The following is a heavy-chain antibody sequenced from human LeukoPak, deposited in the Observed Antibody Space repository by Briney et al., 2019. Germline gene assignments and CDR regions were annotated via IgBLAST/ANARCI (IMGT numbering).Heavy chain of an antibody. CDR2: IHTSGDT. V-gene: IGHV3-53*01. D-gene: IGHD4-17*01. Sequence: GGSLRLSCAAAGLTGSHNYVSWVRQAPGKGLEWVSAIHTSGDTCYADSVKGRFTISRDTSKNTLYLQINSLRVEDTAVYYCIVFGDSNHWGQGTLVTVSS. J-gene: IGHJ5*02. CDR1: GLTGSHNY. CDR3: IVFGDSNH.